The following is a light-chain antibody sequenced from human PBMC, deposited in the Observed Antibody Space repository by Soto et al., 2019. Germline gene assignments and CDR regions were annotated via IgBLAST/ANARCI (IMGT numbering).Light chain of an antibody. CDR2: GNS. J-gene: IGLJ1*01. CDR1: SSNIGAGYD. Sequence: QSVLTPPPSVSGAPGQRVTISCTGSSSNIGAGYDVHWYQQLPGTAPKLLIYGNSNRPSGVPDRFSGSKSGTSASLAITGLQDEDEADYYCQYYDSILSGSVFGTGTKVTVL. V-gene: IGLV1-40*01. CDR3: QYYDSILSGSV.